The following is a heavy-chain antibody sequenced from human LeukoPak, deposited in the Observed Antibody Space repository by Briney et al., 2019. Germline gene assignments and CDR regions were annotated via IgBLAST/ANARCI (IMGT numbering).Heavy chain of an antibody. V-gene: IGHV4-39*07. J-gene: IGHJ4*02. Sequence: PSETLSLTCTVSVGSISSSSYYCRWIRQPPAKGLEWIGSIYYSGSTYYNTSLKSRVTISVDTSKNQFSLKLSSVTAADTAVYYCARDRTRLPFDYWGQGTLVTVSS. CDR1: VGSISSSSYY. D-gene: IGHD6-25*01. CDR2: IYYSGST. CDR3: ARDRTRLPFDY.